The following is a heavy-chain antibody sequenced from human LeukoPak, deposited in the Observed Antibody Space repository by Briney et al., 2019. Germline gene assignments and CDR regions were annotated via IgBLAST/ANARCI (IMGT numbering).Heavy chain of an antibody. Sequence: PSETLSLTCTVSGGSISGGSYYWGWIRQPPGKGLEWIASIYYSGSTYYNPSLKSRVTISVDTSKNQFSLTLSSVTAADTAVYYCARLSTTVTTADYWGQGTLVIVSS. CDR1: GGSISGGSYY. CDR3: ARLSTTVTTADY. D-gene: IGHD4-17*01. V-gene: IGHV4-39*01. CDR2: IYYSGST. J-gene: IGHJ4*02.